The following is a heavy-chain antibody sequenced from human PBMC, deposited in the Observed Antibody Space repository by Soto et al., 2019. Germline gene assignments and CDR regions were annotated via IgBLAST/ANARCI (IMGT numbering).Heavy chain of an antibody. V-gene: IGHV3-30-3*01. Sequence: QVQLVESGGGVVQPGRSLRLSCAASGFTFSSYAMHWVRQAPGKGLEWVAVISYDGSNKYYADSVKGRFTISRDNCKNTLYLQMNSLRAEDTAVYYCARDRAVAGTLDYWGQGTLVTVSS. CDR1: GFTFSSYA. CDR3: ARDRAVAGTLDY. CDR2: ISYDGSNK. D-gene: IGHD6-19*01. J-gene: IGHJ4*02.